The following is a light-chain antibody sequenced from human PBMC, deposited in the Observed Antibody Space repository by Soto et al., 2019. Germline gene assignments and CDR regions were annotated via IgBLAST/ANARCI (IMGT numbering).Light chain of an antibody. CDR1: QSVSSDF. CDR2: GAS. CDR3: QHYDNSPPSVT. J-gene: IGKJ3*01. V-gene: IGKV3-20*01. Sequence: ELVLTQSPDTLSLSPGERATLSCRASQSVSSDFLVWYQQKPGQAPRLLIYGASSRATGIPDRFSGGGSGTDFILSISRLEPEDFAVYYCQHYDNSPPSVTFGPATKVDIK.